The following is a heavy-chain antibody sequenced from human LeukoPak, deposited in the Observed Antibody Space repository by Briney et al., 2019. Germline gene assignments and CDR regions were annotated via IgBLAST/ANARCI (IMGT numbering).Heavy chain of an antibody. V-gene: IGHV3-30-3*01. Sequence: PGRSLRLSCAASGFTFSSYAMHWVRQAPGKGLEWVAVISYDGSNKYYADSVKGRFTISRDNSKNTLYLQMNSLRAEDTAVYYCARERGYSGYDSGGLGAFDIWGQGTMVTVSS. CDR1: GFTFSSYA. CDR2: ISYDGSNK. D-gene: IGHD5-12*01. CDR3: ARERGYSGYDSGGLGAFDI. J-gene: IGHJ3*02.